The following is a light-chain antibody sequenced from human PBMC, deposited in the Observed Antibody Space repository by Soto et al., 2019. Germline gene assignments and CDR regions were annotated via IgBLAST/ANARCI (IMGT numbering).Light chain of an antibody. Sequence: EIVLTQSPGTLSLSPGERATLSCRASQSVSSSYLAWYQQKPGQAPRLLIYGASSRATGIPDRFSGNGSGTDFTLTISRLEPEDFAVYYCQKYGSSPRTFGQGTKVEIK. CDR2: GAS. CDR3: QKYGSSPRT. V-gene: IGKV3-20*01. J-gene: IGKJ1*01. CDR1: QSVSSSY.